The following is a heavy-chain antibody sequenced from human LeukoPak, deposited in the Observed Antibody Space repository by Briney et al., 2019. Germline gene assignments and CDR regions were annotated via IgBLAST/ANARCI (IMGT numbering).Heavy chain of an antibody. CDR3: AKDRDGADRIIL. J-gene: IGHJ4*02. CDR2: LNPNTGHA. V-gene: IGHV1-2*06. CDR1: AHDFTGYH. Sequence: GASVKVSCKVVAHDFTGYHIHWVRLAPGQGPEWMGRLNPNTGHAVYAFKFQGRVTITRDTSSSTAYMEVTRLTSDDTALYYCAKDRDGADRIILWGQGTLVTVSS. D-gene: IGHD5-24*01.